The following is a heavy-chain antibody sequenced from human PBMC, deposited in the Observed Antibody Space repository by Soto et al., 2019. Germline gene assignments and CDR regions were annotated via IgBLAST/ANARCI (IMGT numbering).Heavy chain of an antibody. V-gene: IGHV1-2*02. J-gene: IGHJ5*02. CDR1: GYTLTDYY. CDR2: INPNTGGT. D-gene: IGHD6-19*01. CDR3: ARAYDSGWYSSWFDP. Sequence: AASVKVSCKASGYTLTDYYIHWVRQAPGQGLEWLGWINPNTGGTNLAQKFQGRVTMTRDTSTSTAYMQLSSLRSDDSALYFCARAYDSGWYSSWFDPWGQGALVTVSS.